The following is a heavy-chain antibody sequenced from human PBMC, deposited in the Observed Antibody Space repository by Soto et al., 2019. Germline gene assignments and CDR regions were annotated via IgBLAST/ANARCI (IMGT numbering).Heavy chain of an antibody. CDR1: GFMFSAYA. V-gene: IGHV3-23*01. D-gene: IGHD2-15*01. CDR3: AREDGGGPFDY. J-gene: IGHJ4*02. CDR2: MSGTSADT. Sequence: VHLLESGGGLVQPGGSLRLSCAASGFMFSAYAMHWVRQAPGQGLEWVSSMSGTSADTYYAESVKGRFTVSRDSSKDTLYLQLKSLRAEDTALYFCAREDGGGPFDYWGQGTLVIVSS.